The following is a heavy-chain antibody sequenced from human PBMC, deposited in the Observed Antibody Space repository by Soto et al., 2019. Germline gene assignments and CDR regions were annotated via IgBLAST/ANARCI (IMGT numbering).Heavy chain of an antibody. CDR3: AKSVWHYDFWSGYPDY. J-gene: IGHJ4*02. Sequence: GGSLRLSCAASGFTFSSYAMSWVRQAPGRGLEWVSAISGSGGSTYYADSVKGRFTISRDNSKNTLYLQMNSLRAEDTAVYYCAKSVWHYDFWSGYPDYWGQGTLVTVSS. CDR1: GFTFSSYA. V-gene: IGHV3-23*01. D-gene: IGHD3-3*01. CDR2: ISGSGGST.